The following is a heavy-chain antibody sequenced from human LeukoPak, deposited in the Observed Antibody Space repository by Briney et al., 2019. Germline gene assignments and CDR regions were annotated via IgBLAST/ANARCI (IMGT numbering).Heavy chain of an antibody. Sequence: SETLSLTCTVSGGFISSYYGSWIRQPAGKGREWIGRIYTSGSTNYNPSLRSRVAISVDKSKNQFSLKLSSVTAADTAVYYCARDYSNYVVWFDPWGQGTLVTVSS. V-gene: IGHV4-4*07. CDR1: GGFISSYY. CDR3: ARDYSNYVVWFDP. CDR2: IYTSGST. D-gene: IGHD4-11*01. J-gene: IGHJ5*02.